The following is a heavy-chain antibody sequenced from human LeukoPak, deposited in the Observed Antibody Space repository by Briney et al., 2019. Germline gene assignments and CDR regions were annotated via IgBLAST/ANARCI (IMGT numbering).Heavy chain of an antibody. CDR3: ARAGYYDLYGLDV. CDR2: IWYDGSNK. V-gene: IGHV3-33*01. CDR1: GFTFSSYG. Sequence: PGGSLRLSCAASGFTFSSYGMYWVRQAPGKGLEWVAVIWYDGSNKYYADSVKGRFTISRDNSKNTLYLQMNSLRAEDTAVYYCARAGYYDLYGLDVWGQGTTVTVSS. D-gene: IGHD3-22*01. J-gene: IGHJ6*02.